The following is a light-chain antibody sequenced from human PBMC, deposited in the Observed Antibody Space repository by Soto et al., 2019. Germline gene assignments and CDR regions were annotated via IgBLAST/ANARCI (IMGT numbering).Light chain of an antibody. CDR3: QQRARWPWT. CDR2: GAS. CDR1: QSVRNNY. J-gene: IGKJ1*01. V-gene: IGKV3D-20*02. Sequence: EIGLTQSPGTLSLSAWERATLSCRASQSVRNNYLAWYQQRPGQAPRLLIHGASSRATGIPDRFSGSGSGTDFTLTIRRLEPEDFAVYYCQQRARWPWTFGQGTKVDIK.